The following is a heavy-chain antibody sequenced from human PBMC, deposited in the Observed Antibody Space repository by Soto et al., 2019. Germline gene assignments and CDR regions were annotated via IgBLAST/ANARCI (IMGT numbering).Heavy chain of an antibody. D-gene: IGHD6-13*01. CDR3: ARVQSISAAGAFDI. Sequence: ASVKVSCKASGYTFTSYAMHWVRQAPGQRLEWMGWINAGNGNTKYSQKFQGRVTITRDTSASTAYMELSILRSEDTAVYYCARVQSISAAGAFDIWGQGTMVTVSS. V-gene: IGHV1-3*01. J-gene: IGHJ3*02. CDR1: GYTFTSYA. CDR2: INAGNGNT.